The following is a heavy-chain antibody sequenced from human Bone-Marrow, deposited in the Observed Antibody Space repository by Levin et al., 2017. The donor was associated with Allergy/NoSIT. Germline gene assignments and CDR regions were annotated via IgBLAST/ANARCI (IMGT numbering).Heavy chain of an antibody. CDR2: ITTTGNYI. D-gene: IGHD6-13*01. CDR1: GFPFSSYG. Sequence: GGSLRLSCATSGFPFSSYGIAWVRQAPGKGLEWVASITTTGNYIHYAESVKGRFTLSRDNANNSLSLQMNRLRGEDMAVYYCARAAGAAGRGGLDVWGQGTTVTVSS. J-gene: IGHJ6*02. CDR3: ARAAGAAGRGGLDV. V-gene: IGHV3-21*01.